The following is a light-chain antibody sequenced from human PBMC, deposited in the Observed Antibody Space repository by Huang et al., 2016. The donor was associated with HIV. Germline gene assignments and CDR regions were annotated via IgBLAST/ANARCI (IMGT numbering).Light chain of an antibody. CDR2: GAS. CDR1: HSVSSN. V-gene: IGKV3-15*01. J-gene: IGKJ4*01. Sequence: EIVMTQSPATLSVSPGERATLSCRASHSVSSNLAWYQQKPGQAPRLLIYGASYRATGIPARFSGSGSGTEFTLTISSLQSEDFAVYHCQQYNNWPPTTFGGGTKVEIK. CDR3: QQYNNWPPTT.